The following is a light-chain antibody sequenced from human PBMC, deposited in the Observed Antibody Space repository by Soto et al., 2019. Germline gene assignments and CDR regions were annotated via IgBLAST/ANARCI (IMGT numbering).Light chain of an antibody. Sequence: EIVLTQSPATLSLPPGERATLSCTASQSVDNYLDWYQQKPGQAPRLLIYESSNRATGIPARFSGSGSGTDFILTISSLEPEDFAVYYCQQRNSWPPITFGQGTRLEIK. V-gene: IGKV3-11*01. CDR3: QQRNSWPPIT. CDR2: ESS. CDR1: QSVDNY. J-gene: IGKJ5*01.